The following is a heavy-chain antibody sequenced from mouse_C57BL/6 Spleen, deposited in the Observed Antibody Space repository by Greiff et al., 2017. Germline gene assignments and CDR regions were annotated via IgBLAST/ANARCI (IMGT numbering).Heavy chain of an antibody. J-gene: IGHJ4*01. Sequence: QVQLQQSGAELVKPGASVKISCKASGYAFSSYWMNWVKQRPGKGLEWIGQIYPGDGDTNYNGKFKGKATLTADKSSSTAYMQLSSLASEDSAVYFCAREEYDGYYYAKDYWGQGTSVTVSS. CDR3: AREEYDGYYYAKDY. CDR1: GYAFSSYW. CDR2: IYPGDGDT. D-gene: IGHD2-14*01. V-gene: IGHV1-80*01.